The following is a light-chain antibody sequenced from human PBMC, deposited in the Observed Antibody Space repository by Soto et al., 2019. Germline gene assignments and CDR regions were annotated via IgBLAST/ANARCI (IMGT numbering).Light chain of an antibody. V-gene: IGKV1-8*01. Sequence: AIRMTPSPSSFSASTGDRVTITCRASQGISSYLAWYQQKPGKAPKLLIYAASTLQSGVPSRFSGSGSGTDCTLTISCLQSEDFATYYCQQYYSYPPLTFGGGTKVEIK. CDR2: AAS. J-gene: IGKJ4*01. CDR3: QQYYSYPPLT. CDR1: QGISSY.